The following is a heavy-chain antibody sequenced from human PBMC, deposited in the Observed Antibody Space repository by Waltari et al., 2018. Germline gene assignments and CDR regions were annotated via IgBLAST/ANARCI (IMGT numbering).Heavy chain of an antibody. V-gene: IGHV1-69*01. J-gene: IGHJ3*02. Sequence: QVQLVQSGAEVKKPGSSVKVSCKASGGTFSNYAITWVRQAPGQGLEWMGGFIPVFRSAHYAQNFLDRVTITADESTSTAYMELMGLTSDDTAVYYCARPRTTVGTGLWNDGLQIWGQGTLVTVSS. D-gene: IGHD1-1*01. CDR3: ARPRTTVGTGLWNDGLQI. CDR1: GGTFSNYA. CDR2: FIPVFRSA.